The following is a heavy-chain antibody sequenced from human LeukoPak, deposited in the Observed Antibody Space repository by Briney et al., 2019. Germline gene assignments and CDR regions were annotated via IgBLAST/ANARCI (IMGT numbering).Heavy chain of an antibody. CDR3: AREVSGSSYFDY. Sequence: GGSLRLSCAASGFTFSSYWMHWVRQAPGKGLVWVSRIINVGSSTTYADSVKGRFTISRDNAKNTLYLQMNSLSAEDTAVYYCAREVSGSSYFDYWGQGTQVTVSS. D-gene: IGHD1-26*01. CDR2: IINVGSST. CDR1: GFTFSSYW. V-gene: IGHV3-74*01. J-gene: IGHJ4*02.